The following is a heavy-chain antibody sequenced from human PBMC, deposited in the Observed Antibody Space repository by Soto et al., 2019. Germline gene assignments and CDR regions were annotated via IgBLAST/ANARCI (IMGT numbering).Heavy chain of an antibody. D-gene: IGHD6-6*01. CDR3: ANLIVFHSSYHHDY. J-gene: IGHJ4*01. Sequence: SETLSLTCTVSGGSISSGDYYWSWIRQPPGKGLEWIGYIYYSGSTYYNPSLKSRVTISVDTSKNQFSLSLSSVTAADTAVYYCANLIVFHSSYHHDYWGHGTLVTVS. V-gene: IGHV4-30-4*01. CDR2: IYYSGST. CDR1: GGSISSGDYY.